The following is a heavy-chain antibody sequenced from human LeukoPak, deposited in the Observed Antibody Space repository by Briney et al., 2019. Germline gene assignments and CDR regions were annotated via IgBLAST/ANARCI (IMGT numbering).Heavy chain of an antibody. J-gene: IGHJ4*02. CDR2: INAGNGNT. CDR1: GYTFTNYA. Sequence: ASVKVSCKASGYTFTNYAMNWVRQAPGQRLEGMGWINAGNGNTKSSQRFQDRVTINRDTSASTAYMELNSLRSEDTAVYYCTRGIWSSHNKDYYFDYWGQGSLVTVSS. V-gene: IGHV1-3*01. D-gene: IGHD2-2*01. CDR3: TRGIWSSHNKDYYFDY.